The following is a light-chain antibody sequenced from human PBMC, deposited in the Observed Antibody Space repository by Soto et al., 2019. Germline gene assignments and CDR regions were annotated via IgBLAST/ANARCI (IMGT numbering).Light chain of an antibody. CDR2: DAS. Sequence: DIQMTQSPSSLSASVGAGVTITCRASQNIDSYLNWSQQRPGKAPKLMIHDASSLQSGVPSRFSGSGSGTDFALTINSLQPEDVATIYCQQTYSTPWTLGQGTKVDIK. CDR1: QNIDSY. J-gene: IGKJ1*01. V-gene: IGKV1-39*01. CDR3: QQTYSTPWT.